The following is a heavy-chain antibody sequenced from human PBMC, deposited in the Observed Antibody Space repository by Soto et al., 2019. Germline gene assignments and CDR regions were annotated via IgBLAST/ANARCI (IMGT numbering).Heavy chain of an antibody. J-gene: IGHJ4*02. Sequence: GGSLRLSCTASGFNFGDYGMSWFRQAPGKGLEWVGFIRSKGYGGTTEYAASVKGRFTISRDNAKTSLYLQMNSLRAEDTAVYYCAREGINNYNEYYFDSWGQGTVVTVSS. CDR1: GFNFGDYG. V-gene: IGHV3-49*03. D-gene: IGHD4-4*01. CDR2: IRSKGYGGTT. CDR3: AREGINNYNEYYFDS.